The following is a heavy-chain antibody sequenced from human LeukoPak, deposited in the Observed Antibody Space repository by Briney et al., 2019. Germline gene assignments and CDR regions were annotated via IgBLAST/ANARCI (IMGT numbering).Heavy chain of an antibody. J-gene: IGHJ4*02. Sequence: GGSLRLSCAASGFSVSSNYMNWVRQAPGKGLEWVSIIYSGGTTYYADSVKGRFTISRDNSKNTLYLQMNSLRAEDTAVYYCARVLWNGDYPRFDYWGQGTLVTVSS. CDR1: GFSVSSNY. CDR3: ARVLWNGDYPRFDY. CDR2: IYSGGTT. V-gene: IGHV3-53*01. D-gene: IGHD4-17*01.